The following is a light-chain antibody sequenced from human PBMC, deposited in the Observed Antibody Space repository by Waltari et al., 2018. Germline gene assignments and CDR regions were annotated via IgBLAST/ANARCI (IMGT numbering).Light chain of an antibody. CDR2: EVT. CDR1: SSDIGAYNY. V-gene: IGLV2-8*01. Sequence: QSALTQPPSASGSPGPSVTISCTGTSSDIGAYNYVSWYRQHPGKAPKRMIFEVTKRPSGVPDRCFGTKSGNPASLTGSGRQGEDEADYYCSAFGGSNMYVFGTGTRVAVL. CDR3: SAFGGSNMYV. J-gene: IGLJ1*01.